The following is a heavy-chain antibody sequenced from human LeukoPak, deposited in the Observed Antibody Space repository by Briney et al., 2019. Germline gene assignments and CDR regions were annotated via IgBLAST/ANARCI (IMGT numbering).Heavy chain of an antibody. D-gene: IGHD3-22*01. CDR3: ARQSKYYYDSSGYHYYYYYGMDV. CDR2: IYYSGST. CDR1: GGSISSYY. Sequence: PSESMSLTCNVSGGSISSYYRSWIRQPPGKGMEWNGYIYYSGSTNYNPSLKSRLTISVDTSKNQSSLKLSSVTAADTAVYYCARQSKYYYDSSGYHYYYYYGMDVWGQGTTVTVSS. V-gene: IGHV4-59*08. J-gene: IGHJ6*02.